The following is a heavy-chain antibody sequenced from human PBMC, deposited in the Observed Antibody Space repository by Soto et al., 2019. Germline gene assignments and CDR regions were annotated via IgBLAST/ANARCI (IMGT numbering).Heavy chain of an antibody. D-gene: IGHD6-19*01. V-gene: IGHV3-21*04. CDR1: GFTFSSYN. J-gene: IGHJ4*02. CDR2: ISSSSSYI. Sequence: GGSLRLSCAASGFTFSSYNMNWVRQAPGKGLEWVSSISSSSSYIYYADSVKGRFTISRDNAKNSLYLQMNSLRAEDTALYYCARDPTPFLAVAGTSVYWGQGTLVTVSS. CDR3: ARDPTPFLAVAGTSVY.